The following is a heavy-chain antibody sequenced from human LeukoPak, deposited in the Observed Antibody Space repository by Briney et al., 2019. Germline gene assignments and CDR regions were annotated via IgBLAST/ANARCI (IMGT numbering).Heavy chain of an antibody. V-gene: IGHV3-7*01. Sequence: GGSLRLSCAASGFTFSSYWMSWVRQAPGKGLEWVANIKQDGSEKYYVDSVKGRFTIARDNAKNSLYLQMNSLRAEDTAVYYCARVGVRYSSGGTFDYWGQGTLVTVSS. D-gene: IGHD6-19*01. CDR3: ARVGVRYSSGGTFDY. CDR1: GFTFSSYW. CDR2: IKQDGSEK. J-gene: IGHJ4*02.